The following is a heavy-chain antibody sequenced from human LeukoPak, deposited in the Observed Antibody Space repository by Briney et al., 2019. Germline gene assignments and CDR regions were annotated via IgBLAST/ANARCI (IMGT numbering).Heavy chain of an antibody. V-gene: IGHV4-39*01. J-gene: IGHJ4*02. Sequence: SETLSLTCTVSGDSISSSTYYWGWIRQPPGKGLEWIGNIFYSGNTYYNPSLKSRVTISVDTSKNQFSLKLSSVTAADTAVYYCARRTRYGDHLDCWGQGTLLTVSS. CDR1: GDSISSSTYY. D-gene: IGHD4-17*01. CDR2: IFYSGNT. CDR3: ARRTRYGDHLDC.